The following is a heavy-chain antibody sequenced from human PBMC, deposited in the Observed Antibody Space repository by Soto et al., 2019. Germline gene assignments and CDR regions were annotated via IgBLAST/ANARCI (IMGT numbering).Heavy chain of an antibody. Sequence: EDQLLESGGALVAPGGSLRISCADSGFSFSRSAMTWVRKAPGKGLELVSIINGDGGSTYYADSEKGLFTISKGISKNMLLLQINSLRVEDTDVYFCAKDLTEMGEKIGKYGGADCGKGTLVTVSS. J-gene: IGHJ4*02. CDR2: INGDGGST. D-gene: IGHD3-16*01. CDR3: AKDLTEMGEKIGKYGGAD. V-gene: IGHV3-23*01. CDR1: GFSFSRSA.